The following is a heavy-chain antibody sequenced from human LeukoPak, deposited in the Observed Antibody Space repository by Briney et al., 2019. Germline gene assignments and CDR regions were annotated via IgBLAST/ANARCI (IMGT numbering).Heavy chain of an antibody. V-gene: IGHV4-39*01. CDR3: ARSFGHYYDSSGYYYLDY. Sequence: PSETLSLTCTVSGGSISSSSYYWGWIRQPPGKGLEWIGSIYYSGSTYYNLSLKSRVTISVDTSKNQFSLKLSSVTAADTAVYYCARSFGHYYDSSGYYYLDYWGQGTLVTVSS. CDR1: GGSISSSSYY. CDR2: IYYSGST. D-gene: IGHD3-22*01. J-gene: IGHJ4*02.